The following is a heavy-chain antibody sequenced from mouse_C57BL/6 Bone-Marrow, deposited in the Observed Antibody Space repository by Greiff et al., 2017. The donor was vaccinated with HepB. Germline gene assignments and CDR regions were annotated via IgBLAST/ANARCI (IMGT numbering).Heavy chain of an antibody. Sequence: VQLVESGPELVKPGASVKISCKASGYTFTDYYINWVKQRPGQGLEWIGWIFPGSGSTYYNEKFKGKATLTVDKSSSTAYMLLSSLTSEDSAVYFCAYYGSSYLYWYFDVWGTGTTVTVSS. CDR2: IFPGSGST. CDR3: AYYGSSYLYWYFDV. CDR1: GYTFTDYY. V-gene: IGHV1-75*01. J-gene: IGHJ1*03. D-gene: IGHD1-1*01.